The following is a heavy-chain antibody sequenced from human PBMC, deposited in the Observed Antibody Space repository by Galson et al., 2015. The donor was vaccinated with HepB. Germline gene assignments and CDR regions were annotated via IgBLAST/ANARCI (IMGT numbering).Heavy chain of an antibody. Sequence: SLRLSCAASGFTFSTYAMTWVRQAPGKGLEWVSVISGSGGITYYADSVKGRFTISRDNAKNSLYLQMNSLTAEDTAVYYCARATATIDYWGQGTLVTVSS. V-gene: IGHV3-23*01. CDR3: ARATATIDY. D-gene: IGHD5-12*01. CDR2: ISGSGGIT. J-gene: IGHJ4*02. CDR1: GFTFSTYA.